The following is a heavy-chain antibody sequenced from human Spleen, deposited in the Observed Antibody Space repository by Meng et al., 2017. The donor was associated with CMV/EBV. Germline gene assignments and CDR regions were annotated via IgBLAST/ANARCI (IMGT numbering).Heavy chain of an antibody. V-gene: IGHV1-18*01. D-gene: IGHD3-16*01. Sequence: KLSCKASDHTCPNYGVGWVRQAPGQGLEWLGWISTSNVNTNYAQNFQGRVTMTKDTSTTTAYMELRNLTSDDTAVYYCVGGVGWFDPWGQGTLVTVSS. J-gene: IGHJ5*02. CDR2: ISTSNVNT. CDR3: VGGVGWFDP. CDR1: DHTCPNYG.